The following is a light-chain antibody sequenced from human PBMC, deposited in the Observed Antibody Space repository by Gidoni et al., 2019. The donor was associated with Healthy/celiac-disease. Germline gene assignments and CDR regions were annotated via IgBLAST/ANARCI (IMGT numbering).Light chain of an antibody. V-gene: IGKV3-20*01. Sequence: EIVLTQSPGTLSLSPGERANLSCRASQSVSSSYLAWYQQKPGQAPRLLIYGASSRATGIPDRLSGSGSVTDFTLTISRLEPEDFAVYYCQQYGRTFXXXTKVEIK. CDR3: QQYGRT. CDR1: QSVSSSY. J-gene: IGKJ1*01. CDR2: GAS.